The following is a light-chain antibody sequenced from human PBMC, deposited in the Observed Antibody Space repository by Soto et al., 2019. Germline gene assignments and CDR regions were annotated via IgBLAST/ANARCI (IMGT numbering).Light chain of an antibody. J-gene: IGLJ3*02. Sequence: QSMLTQPPSASGTPGQRVTISCSGSSSNIGSNYVYWYQQLPGTAPKLLIYRNNQRPSGVPDRFSGSKSGTSASLAISGLRSEDAADYYCAAWDDSLSVWVFGGGTKLTVL. CDR3: AAWDDSLSVWV. CDR1: SSNIGSNY. V-gene: IGLV1-47*01. CDR2: RNN.